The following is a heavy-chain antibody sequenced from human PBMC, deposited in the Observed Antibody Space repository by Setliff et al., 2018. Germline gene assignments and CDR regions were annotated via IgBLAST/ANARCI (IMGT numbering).Heavy chain of an antibody. CDR2: IYTSWST. J-gene: IGHJ4*02. CDR1: GDPMSSRRYY. CDR3: ARGRNVPARLFDT. V-gene: IGHV4-61*09. Sequence: SETLSLTCTVSGDPMSSRRYYWAWIRQPAGKELEWIGQIYTSWSTNYNPSLKSRVTISLDTSKNQFSLSLTSGTAADAAVYYCARGRNVPARLFDTWGRGVRVTVSS. D-gene: IGHD2-2*01.